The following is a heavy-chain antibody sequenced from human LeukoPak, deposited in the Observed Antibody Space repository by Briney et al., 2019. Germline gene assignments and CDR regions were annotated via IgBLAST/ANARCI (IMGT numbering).Heavy chain of an antibody. CDR2: INPNSGGT. D-gene: IGHD3-22*01. J-gene: IGHJ4*02. CDR1: GYTFTGYY. CDR3: ARDPSDSSGSGSFDY. Sequence: ASVKVSCKASGYTFTGYYMHWVRQAPGQGLEWMGWINPNSGGTNYAQKFQGRVTMTRDTSISTAYVELSRLRSDDTAVYYCARDPSDSSGSGSFDYWGQGTLVTVSS. V-gene: IGHV1-2*02.